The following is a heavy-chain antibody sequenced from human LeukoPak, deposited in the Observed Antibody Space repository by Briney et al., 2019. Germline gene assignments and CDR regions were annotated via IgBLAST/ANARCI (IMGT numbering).Heavy chain of an antibody. D-gene: IGHD4-11*01. CDR2: IYYSGCT. J-gene: IGHJ5*02. CDR1: GGSISSYY. CDR3: AIISDYSDWFDP. V-gene: IGHV4-59*01. Sequence: PSETLSLTCTVSGGSISSYYWSWIRQPPGKGLEWIGYIYYSGCTNYNPSLKSRVTISVDTSKNQFSLKLSSVTAADTAVYYCAIISDYSDWFDPWGQGTLVTVSS.